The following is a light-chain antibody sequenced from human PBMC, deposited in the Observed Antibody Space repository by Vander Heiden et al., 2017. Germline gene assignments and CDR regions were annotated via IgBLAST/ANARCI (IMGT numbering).Light chain of an antibody. J-gene: IGKJ4*02. CDR2: TAS. CDR1: QSISSW. V-gene: IGKV1-5*03. CDR3: QQSNSYPRT. Sequence: DLQITQSHSSLSASVGDRVTITCRASQSISSWLDWYQQKPGKAPKLLIYTASSLQSGVPSRFSGSGSGTEFTLTISSLQPDDFATYYCQQSNSYPRTFGEGTKVEIK.